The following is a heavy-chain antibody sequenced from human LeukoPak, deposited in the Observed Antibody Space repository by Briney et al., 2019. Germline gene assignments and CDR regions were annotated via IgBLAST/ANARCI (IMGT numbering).Heavy chain of an antibody. CDR3: ARDYYDSSGYPFWEY. J-gene: IGHJ4*02. CDR2: ISSSGSTI. D-gene: IGHD3-22*01. V-gene: IGHV3-11*04. Sequence: GGSLTLSCAASGFTFSDYYMSWIRQAPGKGLEWVSYISSSGSTIYYADSVKGRFTISRDNAKNSLYLQMNSLRAEDTAVYYCARDYYDSSGYPFWEYWGQGTLVTVSS. CDR1: GFTFSDYY.